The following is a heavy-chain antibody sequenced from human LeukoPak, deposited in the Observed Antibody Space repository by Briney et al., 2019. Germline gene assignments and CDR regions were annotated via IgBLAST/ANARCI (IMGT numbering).Heavy chain of an antibody. CDR2: ISGSGGST. J-gene: IGHJ4*02. CDR3: ARALGYSSGWSYFDY. Sequence: GGSLRLSCAASGLTFSSYAMSWVRQAPGKGLEWVSAISGSGGSTYYADSVKGRFTISRDNSKNTLYLQMNSLRAEDTAVYYCARALGYSSGWSYFDYWGQGTLVTVSS. CDR1: GLTFSSYA. D-gene: IGHD6-19*01. V-gene: IGHV3-23*01.